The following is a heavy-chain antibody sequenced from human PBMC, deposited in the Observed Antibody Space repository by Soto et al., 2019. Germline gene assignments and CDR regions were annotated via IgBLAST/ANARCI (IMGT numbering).Heavy chain of an antibody. CDR3: ARERNWIDY. V-gene: IGHV4-59*12. J-gene: IGHJ4*02. Sequence: SETLSLTCTVSGDSISTYYWTWVRQPPGKGLEWIGYIYYTGTTNYNPSLQSRVTISIDRSKNQFSLKLSSVTAADTAVYYCARERNWIDYWGQGTLVTVSS. CDR1: GDSISTYY. D-gene: IGHD1-1*01. CDR2: IYYTGTT.